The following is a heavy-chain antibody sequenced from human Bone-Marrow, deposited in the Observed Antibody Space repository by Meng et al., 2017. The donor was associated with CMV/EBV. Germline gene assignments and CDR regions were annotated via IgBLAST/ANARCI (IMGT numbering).Heavy chain of an antibody. J-gene: IGHJ4*02. V-gene: IGHV3-7*01. CDR1: GFTFSSYW. Sequence: GESLKISCAASGFTFSSYWMSWVRQAPGKGLEWVANIKQDGSEKYYVDSVKGRFTISRDNAKNSLYLQMNSLRAEDTAVYYCASTSDSSGYDPGYWGQGTLVTVSS. CDR2: IKQDGSEK. D-gene: IGHD3-22*01. CDR3: ASTSDSSGYDPGY.